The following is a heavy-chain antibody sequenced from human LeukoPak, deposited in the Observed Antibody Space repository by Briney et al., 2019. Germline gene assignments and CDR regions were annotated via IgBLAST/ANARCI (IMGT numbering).Heavy chain of an antibody. Sequence: SETLSLTCTVSGGSISSGSYYWSWIRQPAGKGLEWIGRIYTNGSTNYNPSLKSRVTISVDTSKNQFSLKLSSVTAADTAVYYCARDSSGYSYYYYYMDVWGKGTTVTISS. CDR1: GGSISSGSYY. D-gene: IGHD3-22*01. V-gene: IGHV4-61*02. CDR2: IYTNGST. CDR3: ARDSSGYSYYYYYMDV. J-gene: IGHJ6*03.